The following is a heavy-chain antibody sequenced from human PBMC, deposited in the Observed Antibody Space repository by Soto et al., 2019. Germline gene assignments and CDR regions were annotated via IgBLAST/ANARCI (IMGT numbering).Heavy chain of an antibody. Sequence: QLQLQESGPGLVKPSETLSLTCTVSGGSISSSSYYWGWIRQPPGKGLEWIGSIYYSGSTYYNPSLKSRVTISVDTSKNQFSLKLSSVTAADTAVYYCAQNMGDGYNYGLGNFDYWGQGTLVTVSS. V-gene: IGHV4-39*01. CDR2: IYYSGST. CDR3: AQNMGDGYNYGLGNFDY. D-gene: IGHD5-12*01. J-gene: IGHJ4*02. CDR1: GGSISSSSYY.